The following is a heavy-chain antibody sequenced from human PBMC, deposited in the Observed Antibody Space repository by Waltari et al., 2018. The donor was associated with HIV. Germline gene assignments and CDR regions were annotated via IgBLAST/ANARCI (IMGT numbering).Heavy chain of an antibody. Sequence: QLQLQESGSGLVKPSQTLSLTCAVSGGSISSGGYSWSWIRQPPGKGLEWIGYIYHSGSTYYNPSLKSRVTISVDRSKNQFSLKLSSVTAADTAVYYCARAEGTYYYGSGSYYNVPWFDPWGQGTLVTVSS. J-gene: IGHJ5*02. CDR3: ARAEGTYYYGSGSYYNVPWFDP. CDR2: IYHSGST. CDR1: GGSISSGGYS. V-gene: IGHV4-30-2*01. D-gene: IGHD3-10*01.